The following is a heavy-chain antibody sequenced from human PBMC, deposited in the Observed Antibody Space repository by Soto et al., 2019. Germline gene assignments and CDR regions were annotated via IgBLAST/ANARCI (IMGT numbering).Heavy chain of an antibody. V-gene: IGHV3-74*01. CDR2: IHSDGSST. D-gene: IGHD3-3*01. CDR3: AREVYDFWSGYYMYYYGMDV. J-gene: IGHJ6*02. Sequence: EVQLVESGGGLVQPGGSLRLSCAASGFTFSSYWMHWVRQAPGKGLVWVSRIHSDGSSTSYADSVKGRFTISRDNAKNTLYLQMNSLRAEDTAVYYCAREVYDFWSGYYMYYYGMDVWGQGTTVTVSS. CDR1: GFTFSSYW.